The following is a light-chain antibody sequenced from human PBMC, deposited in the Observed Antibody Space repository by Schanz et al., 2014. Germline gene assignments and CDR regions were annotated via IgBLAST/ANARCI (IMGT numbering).Light chain of an antibody. CDR3: SSYTSSSTFVV. CDR2: EVN. Sequence: QSALTQPPSASGSPGQSVTISCTGTSSDVGGHNYVSWYQQHPGKSPKLMISEVNKRPSGVPDRFSGSKSGNTASLTISGLQAEDEADYYCSSYTSSSTFVVFGGGTKVTVL. V-gene: IGLV2-8*01. J-gene: IGLJ2*01. CDR1: SSDVGGHNY.